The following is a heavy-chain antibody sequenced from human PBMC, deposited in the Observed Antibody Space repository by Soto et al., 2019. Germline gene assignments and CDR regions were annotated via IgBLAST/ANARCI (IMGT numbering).Heavy chain of an antibody. CDR2: ISSSSYYI. CDR3: ARNRDPSSKTHGMDV. Sequence: GXLRLSCTPSGLSFSTHSMNWVRQAPGKGLEWVSSISSSSYYIYYADSVKGRFTISRDNAKNTLFLQMNSLRADDTAVYYCARNRDPSSKTHGMDVWGQGTKVTVYS. CDR1: GLSFSTHS. J-gene: IGHJ6*02. V-gene: IGHV3-21*06.